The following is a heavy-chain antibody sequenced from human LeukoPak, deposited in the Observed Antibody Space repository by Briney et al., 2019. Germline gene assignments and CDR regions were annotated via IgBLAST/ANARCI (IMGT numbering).Heavy chain of an antibody. Sequence: GGSLRLSCAASGFTFSDYYVSWIRQAPGKGLEWVSYISSSGSTIYYADSVKGRFTISRDNAKNSLYLQMNSLRAEDTAVYYCASGRYYYGSGSYYTLWYWGQGTLVTVSS. V-gene: IGHV3-11*01. CDR3: ASGRYYYGSGSYYTLWY. D-gene: IGHD3-10*01. CDR2: ISSSGSTI. CDR1: GFTFSDYY. J-gene: IGHJ4*02.